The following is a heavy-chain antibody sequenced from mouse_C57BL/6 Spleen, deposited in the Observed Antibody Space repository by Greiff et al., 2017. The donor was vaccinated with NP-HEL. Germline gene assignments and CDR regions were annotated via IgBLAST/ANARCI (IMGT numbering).Heavy chain of an antibody. D-gene: IGHD1-1*01. CDR2: ISDGGSYT. CDR3: ARGRLYGSSYGWYFDV. Sequence: EVKLMESGGGLVKPGGSLKLSCAASGFTFSSYAMSWVRQTPEKRLEWVATISDGGSYTYYPDNVKGRFTISRDNAKNNLYLQMSHLKSEDTAMYYCARGRLYGSSYGWYFDVWGTGTTVTVSS. V-gene: IGHV5-4*03. J-gene: IGHJ1*03. CDR1: GFTFSSYA.